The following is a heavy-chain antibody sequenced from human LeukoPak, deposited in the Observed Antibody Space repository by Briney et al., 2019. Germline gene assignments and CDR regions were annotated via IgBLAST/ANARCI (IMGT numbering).Heavy chain of an antibody. CDR1: GYSFTSYD. CDR2: MNPNTGNT. J-gene: IGHJ5*02. CDR3: ARGGAGTYYKRDGWFDP. V-gene: IGHV1-8*01. Sequence: ASVKVSCKTSGYSFTSYDINWVRQATGQGLEWMGWMNPNTGNTGYGERFQGRVTMTRDNSISTAYMELNSLTSEDTAVYYCARGGAGTYYKRDGWFDPWGQETVVTVSS. D-gene: IGHD3-10*01.